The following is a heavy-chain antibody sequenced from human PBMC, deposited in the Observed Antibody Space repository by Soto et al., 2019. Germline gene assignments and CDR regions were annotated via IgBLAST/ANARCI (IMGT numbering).Heavy chain of an antibody. CDR3: ARDYETGLVAATEIDY. Sequence: GGSLRLSCAASGFTFSSYSMNWVRQAPGKGLEWVSSISSSSSYIYYADSVKGRFTISRDNAKNSLYLQMNSLRAEDTAVYYCARDYETGLVAATEIDYWGQGTLVTVSS. CDR1: GFTFSSYS. V-gene: IGHV3-21*01. CDR2: ISSSSSYI. J-gene: IGHJ4*02. D-gene: IGHD2-15*01.